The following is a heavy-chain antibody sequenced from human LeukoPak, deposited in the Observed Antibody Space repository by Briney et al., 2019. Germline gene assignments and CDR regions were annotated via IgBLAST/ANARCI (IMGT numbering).Heavy chain of an antibody. V-gene: IGHV3-21*01. CDR1: GFTFSSYS. CDR3: ARVRGIVVVTDAFDI. D-gene: IGHD3-22*01. Sequence: PGGSLRLSCAASGFTFSSYSMNWVRQAPGKGLEWVSSISSSSSYIYYADSVKGRFTISRDNAKNSLYLQMNSLRAEDTAVYYCARVRGIVVVTDAFDIWGQGTMVTVSS. CDR2: ISSSSSYI. J-gene: IGHJ3*02.